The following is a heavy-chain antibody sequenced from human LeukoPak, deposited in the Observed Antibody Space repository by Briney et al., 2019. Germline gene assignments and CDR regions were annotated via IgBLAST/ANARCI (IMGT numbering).Heavy chain of an antibody. V-gene: IGHV1-46*04. Sequence: GASVTVSCKASGYTVTRYHMHWVRQAPGQGLEWMGIINPSSGSTRYAQKLRGRVTVATGTSTSTVYMEWSSLTSEDTAVYYCVRDYHGGHSNGPDYWGQGTVVTVSS. CDR2: INPSSGST. D-gene: IGHD4-23*01. CDR1: GYTVTRYH. CDR3: VRDYHGGHSNGPDY. J-gene: IGHJ4*02.